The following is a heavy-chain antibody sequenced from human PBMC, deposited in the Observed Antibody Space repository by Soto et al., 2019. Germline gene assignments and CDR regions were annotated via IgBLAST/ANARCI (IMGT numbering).Heavy chain of an antibody. D-gene: IGHD1-26*01. Sequence: GGSLRLSCAASGFTFSNFAMSWIRQAPGKGLEWVSTIRETGNTYYADSVRGRFATSRDNSENTLYLQMSSLRAEDTAVYYCAKQQMGVIRALDYWGQGTLVTVSS. CDR1: GFTFSNFA. J-gene: IGHJ4*02. CDR3: AKQQMGVIRALDY. CDR2: IRETGNT. V-gene: IGHV3-23*01.